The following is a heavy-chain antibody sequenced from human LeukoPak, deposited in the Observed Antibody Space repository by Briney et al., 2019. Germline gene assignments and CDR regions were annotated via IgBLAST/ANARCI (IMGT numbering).Heavy chain of an antibody. CDR2: ISGSGGST. D-gene: IGHD6-19*01. CDR3: AKDLYSSGWYYFDY. J-gene: IGHJ4*02. CDR1: GFTFSSYA. V-gene: IGHV3-23*01. Sequence: GGSLRLSCAASGFTFSSYAMSWVRQAPGKGLEWVSAISGSGGSTYSADSVKGRFTISRDNSKNTLYLQMKSLRAEDTAVYYCAKDLYSSGWYYFDYWGQGTLVTVSS.